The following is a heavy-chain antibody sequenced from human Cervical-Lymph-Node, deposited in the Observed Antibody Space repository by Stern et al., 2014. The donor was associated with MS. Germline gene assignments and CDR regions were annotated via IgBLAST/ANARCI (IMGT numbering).Heavy chain of an antibody. CDR1: GFMFSSYT. Sequence: EVQLVESGGGLVKPGGSLRLSCAASGFMFSSYTMNWVRQAPGKGLEWVSFISSGSSYIYYADSVKGRFTISRDNAKNSLYLEMSSLRAEDTAVYYCARDRSYDFLSGRPTDAFDIWGQGTMVTVSS. D-gene: IGHD3-16*01. CDR3: ARDRSYDFLSGRPTDAFDI. J-gene: IGHJ3*02. V-gene: IGHV3-21*01. CDR2: ISSGSSYI.